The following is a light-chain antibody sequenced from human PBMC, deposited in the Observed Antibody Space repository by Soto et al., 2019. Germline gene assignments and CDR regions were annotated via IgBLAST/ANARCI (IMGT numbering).Light chain of an antibody. J-gene: IGLJ2*01. CDR1: ISDIGGYNY. CDR2: EVN. CDR3: TSYTSSSTLV. Sequence: QSVLTQPASMSGSPGQSITISCTGTISDIGGYNYVSWYQQHPDKAPKLMIFEVNDRPSGVSNRFSGSKSGNTASLTISGLQAEDEADYYCTSYTSSSTLVFGGGTKLTVL. V-gene: IGLV2-14*01.